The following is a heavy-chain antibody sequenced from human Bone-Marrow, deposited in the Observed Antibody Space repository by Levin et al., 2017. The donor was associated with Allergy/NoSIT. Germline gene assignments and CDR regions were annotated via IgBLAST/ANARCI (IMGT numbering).Heavy chain of an antibody. D-gene: IGHD5/OR15-5a*01. V-gene: IGHV3-21*01. CDR2: ITGSSSYI. J-gene: IGHJ4*02. Sequence: KSGGSLRLSCAASGFSFSTYNMNWVRQPPGKGLEWVSSITGSSSYISYADSLKGRFTISRDNAKNSLYLQMNSLRVEDTAVYYCVSAVSFQGAYYFDSWGPGTLVTVSS. CDR1: GFSFSTYN. CDR3: VSAVSFQGAYYFDS.